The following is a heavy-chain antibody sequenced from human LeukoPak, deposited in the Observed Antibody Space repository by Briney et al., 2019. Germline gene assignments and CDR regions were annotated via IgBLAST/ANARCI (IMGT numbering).Heavy chain of an antibody. CDR1: VGSINNYF. CDR3: ARHYGEEYFQH. D-gene: IGHD4-17*01. V-gene: IGHV4-59*01. Sequence: PSETLSLTCTVSVGSINNYFWSWIRQPPGKGLEWIGQITYSGNTKYNPSLKSRVTISVDTSKNQFSLNLRAVTTADTAVYYCARHYGEEYFQHWGQGTLVTVSS. J-gene: IGHJ1*01. CDR2: ITYSGNT.